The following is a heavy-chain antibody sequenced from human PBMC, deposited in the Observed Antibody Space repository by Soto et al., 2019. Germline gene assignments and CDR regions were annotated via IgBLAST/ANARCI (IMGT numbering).Heavy chain of an antibody. J-gene: IGHJ5*02. CDR1: GGSFSGYY. CDR2: INHSGST. V-gene: IGHV4-34*01. Sequence: PSETLSLTCAVYGGSFSGYYWNWIRQPPGKGLEWIGEINHSGSTNYNPSLKSRVTISIDTSKNQFSLKLGSVTAADTAVYYCARVPDRWGQGTLVTVS. D-gene: IGHD2-2*01. CDR3: ARVPDR.